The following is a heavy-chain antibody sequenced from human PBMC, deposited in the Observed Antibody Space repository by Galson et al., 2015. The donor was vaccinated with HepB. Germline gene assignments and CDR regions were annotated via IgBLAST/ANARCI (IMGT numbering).Heavy chain of an antibody. Sequence: PALVKPTQTLTLTCTFSGFSLSTSGVGVGWIRQPPGKALEWLALIYWDDDKRYSPSLKSRLTITKDTSKNQVVLTMTNMDPVDTATYYCAHAWEYSSSWYPVVRYFDYWGQGTLVTVSS. CDR2: IYWDDDK. V-gene: IGHV2-5*02. D-gene: IGHD6-13*01. J-gene: IGHJ4*02. CDR3: AHAWEYSSSWYPVVRYFDY. CDR1: GFSLSTSGVG.